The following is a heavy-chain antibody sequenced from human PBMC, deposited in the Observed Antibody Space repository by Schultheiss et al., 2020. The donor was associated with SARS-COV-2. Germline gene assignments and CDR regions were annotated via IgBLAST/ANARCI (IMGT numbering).Heavy chain of an antibody. CDR1: GFTFSSYA. CDR2: ISSNGGST. CDR3: AREGESRPNWFDP. V-gene: IGHV3-64*04. J-gene: IGHJ5*02. Sequence: GGSLRLSCSASGFTFSSYAMHWVRQAPGKGLEYVSAISSNGGSTYYADSVKGRFTISRDNSKNTLYLQMNSLRAEDTAVYYCAREGESRPNWFDPWGQGTLVTVSS. D-gene: IGHD3-16*01.